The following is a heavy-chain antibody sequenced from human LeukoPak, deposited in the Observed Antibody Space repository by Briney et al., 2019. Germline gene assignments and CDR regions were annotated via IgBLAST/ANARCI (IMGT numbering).Heavy chain of an antibody. D-gene: IGHD1-7*01. CDR3: ASGGGWNYGPYYYYGMDA. Sequence: RASVKVSCKASGGTFSSYAISWVRQAPGQGLEWMGGIIPIFGTANYAQKFQGRVTITADESTSTAYMELSSLRSEDTAVYYCASGGGWNYGPYYYYGMDAWGQGTTVTVSS. J-gene: IGHJ6*02. V-gene: IGHV1-69*13. CDR1: GGTFSSYA. CDR2: IIPIFGTA.